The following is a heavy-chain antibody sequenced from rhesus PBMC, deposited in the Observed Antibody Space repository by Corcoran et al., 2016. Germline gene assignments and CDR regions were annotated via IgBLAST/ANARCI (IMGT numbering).Heavy chain of an antibody. J-gene: IGHJ4*01. V-gene: IGHV4-173*01. Sequence: QLQLQESGPGLVKPSETLSVTCAVSGGSISSNYWSWIRQPPGKGLEWIGRISGSGGSTDYNPSLHSRVTSSKETSKKQVCLKLSAVNAADTAVYYCARDWTDYGIDDWGQGVLVTVSS. D-gene: IGHD4-29*01. CDR1: GGSISSNY. CDR3: ARDWTDYGIDD. CDR2: ISGSGGST.